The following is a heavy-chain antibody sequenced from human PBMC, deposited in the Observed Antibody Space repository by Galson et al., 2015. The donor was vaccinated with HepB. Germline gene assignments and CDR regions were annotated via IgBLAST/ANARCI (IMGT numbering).Heavy chain of an antibody. D-gene: IGHD3-3*01. CDR3: ARAPTIFFWRAQYGMDV. Sequence: SLRLSCAASGFTFSSYWMHWVRQAPGKGLVWVPRINSDGSSTSYADSVKGRFTISRDNAKNTLYLQMNSLRAEDTAVYYCARAPTIFFWRAQYGMDVWGQGTTVTVSS. V-gene: IGHV3-74*01. CDR2: INSDGSST. J-gene: IGHJ6*02. CDR1: GFTFSSYW.